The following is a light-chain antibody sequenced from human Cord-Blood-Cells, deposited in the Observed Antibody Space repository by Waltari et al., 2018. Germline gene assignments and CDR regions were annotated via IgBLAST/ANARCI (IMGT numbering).Light chain of an antibody. J-gene: IGLJ3*02. CDR3: QSYDSSNQV. Sequence: NFMLTQPHSVSESPGKTVTISCTRSSGSIASNYVQRYQQRPGSSPTTVIEEDNQRPSGVPDRFSVSIDSSSNSAYLTISGLKTEDEADYYCQSYDSSNQVFGGGTKLTVL. V-gene: IGLV6-57*01. CDR1: SGSIASNY. CDR2: EDN.